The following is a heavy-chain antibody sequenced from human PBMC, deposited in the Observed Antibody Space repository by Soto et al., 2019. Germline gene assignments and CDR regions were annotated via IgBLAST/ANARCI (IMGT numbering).Heavy chain of an antibody. J-gene: IGHJ6*03. Sequence: QVQLQQWGAGLLKPSETLSLTCAVYGGSFSGYYWSWIRQPPGKGLEWIGEINHSGSTNYNPSLKSRVTISVDTSTNQFSLKLSSVTAADTAVYYCARGGYYYGSGSYRFSYYMDVWGKGTTVTVSS. CDR3: ARGGYYYGSGSYRFSYYMDV. V-gene: IGHV4-34*01. D-gene: IGHD3-10*01. CDR1: GGSFSGYY. CDR2: INHSGST.